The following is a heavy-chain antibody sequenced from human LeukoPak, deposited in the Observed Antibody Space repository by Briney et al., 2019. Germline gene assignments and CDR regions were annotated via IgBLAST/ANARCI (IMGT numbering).Heavy chain of an antibody. J-gene: IGHJ4*02. V-gene: IGHV4-34*01. CDR3: ARTARKYYGSGSYPES. CDR1: GGSFSGYY. CDR2: INHSGST. Sequence: SETLSLTCAVYGGSFSGYYWSWIRQPPGKGLEWIGEINHSGSTNCNPSLKSRVTISVDTSKNQFSLKLSSVTAADTAVYYCARTARKYYGSGSYPESWGQGTLVTVSS. D-gene: IGHD3-10*01.